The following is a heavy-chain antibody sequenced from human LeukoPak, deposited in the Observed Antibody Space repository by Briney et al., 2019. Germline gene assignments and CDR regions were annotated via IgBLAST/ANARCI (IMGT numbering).Heavy chain of an antibody. CDR2: ISSSSSYI. V-gene: IGHV3-21*01. CDR1: GFTFSSYS. Sequence: GESLRLSCAASGFTFSSYSMNWVRQAPGKGLEWVSSISSSSSYIYYADSVKGRFTISRDNAKNSLYLQMNSLRAEDTAVYYCARDSAVDTAIFDYWGQGTLVTVSS. CDR3: ARDSAVDTAIFDY. D-gene: IGHD5-18*01. J-gene: IGHJ4*02.